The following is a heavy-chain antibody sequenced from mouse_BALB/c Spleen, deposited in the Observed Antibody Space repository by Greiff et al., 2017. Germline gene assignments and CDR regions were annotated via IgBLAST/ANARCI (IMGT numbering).Heavy chain of an antibody. CDR2: IDPETGGT. Sequence: VQLKESGAELVRPGASVTLSCKASGYTFTDYEMHWVKQTPVHGLEWIGAIDPETGGTAYNQKFKDKATLTAEKSSSTAYMELRSLTSEDSAVYYCTRRYDFYAMDYWGQGTSVTVSS. CDR3: TRRYDFYAMDY. CDR1: GYTFTDYE. J-gene: IGHJ4*01. V-gene: IGHV1-15*01. D-gene: IGHD1-1*02.